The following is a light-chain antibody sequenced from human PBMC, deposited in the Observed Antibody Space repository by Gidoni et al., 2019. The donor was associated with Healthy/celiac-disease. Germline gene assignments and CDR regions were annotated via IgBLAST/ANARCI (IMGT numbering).Light chain of an antibody. CDR3: SSYAGSNIWV. Sequence: QSALTQPPSASGSPGQSVTISCTGTSSDVGGYNYVSWYQPHPGKAPKLMIYEVSKRPSRVPDRFSGSKSGNTASLTVSGLQAEDEADYYCSSYAGSNIWVFGGGTKLTV. J-gene: IGLJ3*02. CDR2: EVS. CDR1: SSDVGGYNY. V-gene: IGLV2-8*01.